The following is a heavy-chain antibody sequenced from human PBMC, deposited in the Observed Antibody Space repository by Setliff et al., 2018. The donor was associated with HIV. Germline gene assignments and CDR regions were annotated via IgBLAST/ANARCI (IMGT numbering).Heavy chain of an antibody. CDR2: IYHSGSS. CDR3: ARGRLKVTMPHAFDI. CDR1: GYSISSGYY. Sequence: SETLSLTCAVSGYSISSGYYWGWIRQPPGEGLEWIGNIYHSGSSYSNPSLRSRITLSIDTSKNHFSLKLRSLTAADTAVYYCARGRLKVTMPHAFDIWGQGTMVTVSS. D-gene: IGHD3-10*01. J-gene: IGHJ3*02. V-gene: IGHV4-38-2*01.